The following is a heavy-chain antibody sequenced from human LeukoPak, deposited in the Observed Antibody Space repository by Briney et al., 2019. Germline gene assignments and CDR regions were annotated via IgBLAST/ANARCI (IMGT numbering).Heavy chain of an antibody. Sequence: SETLSLTCAVYGGSFSGYYWSWIRQPPGKGLEWIGEINHSGSTNYNPSLKSRVTISVDTSKNQFSLKLSSVTAADTAVYYCARGRSWSSYYFDYWGQGTLVTVSS. D-gene: IGHD6-13*01. CDR1: GGSFSGYY. CDR3: ARGRSWSSYYFDY. CDR2: INHSGST. J-gene: IGHJ4*02. V-gene: IGHV4-34*01.